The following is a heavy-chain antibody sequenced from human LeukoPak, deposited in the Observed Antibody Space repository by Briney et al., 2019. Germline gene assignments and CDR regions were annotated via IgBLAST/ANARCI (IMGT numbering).Heavy chain of an antibody. CDR2: VRYDGSNK. CDR1: GFTFSRYG. Sequence: GGSLRLSCSASGFTFSRYGMHWVRQAPGKGLQWVAFVRYDGSNKYYADSVKGRFAMSRDNSKNTLYLQMNSLRAEDTAVHYCAKSRGEQLYFRDSDYWGQGTLVTVAS. D-gene: IGHD1/OR15-1a*01. CDR3: AKSRGEQLYFRDSDY. V-gene: IGHV3-30*02. J-gene: IGHJ4*02.